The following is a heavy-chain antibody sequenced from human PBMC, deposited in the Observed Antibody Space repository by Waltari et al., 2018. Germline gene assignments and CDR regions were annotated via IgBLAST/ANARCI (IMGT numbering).Heavy chain of an antibody. Sequence: EVQLLESGGGLVQPGGSLRLSCTASGFTFSSFSMSWVRQAPGKGLWWVSRIGSAGANTYYANSVKGRFTVSRDNSKNTVYLQINSLRAEDTATYYCVKDRPDWPIDYWGQGTLVTVSS. V-gene: IGHV3-23*01. CDR2: IGSAGANT. CDR3: VKDRPDWPIDY. CDR1: GFTFSSFS. J-gene: IGHJ4*02. D-gene: IGHD3-9*01.